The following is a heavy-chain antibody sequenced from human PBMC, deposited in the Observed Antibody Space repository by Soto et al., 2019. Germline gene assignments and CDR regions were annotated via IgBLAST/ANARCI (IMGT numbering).Heavy chain of an antibody. CDR1: GFTFSSYS. D-gene: IGHD2-15*01. Sequence: GGSLRLSCAASGFTFSSYSMNWVRQAPGKGLEWVSSISSSSSYIYYADSVKGRFTISRDNAKNSLYLQMNSLRAEDTAVDYCARDTYPRYCSGGSCPHFDYWGQGTLVTVSS. CDR3: ARDTYPRYCSGGSCPHFDY. CDR2: ISSSSSYI. V-gene: IGHV3-21*01. J-gene: IGHJ4*02.